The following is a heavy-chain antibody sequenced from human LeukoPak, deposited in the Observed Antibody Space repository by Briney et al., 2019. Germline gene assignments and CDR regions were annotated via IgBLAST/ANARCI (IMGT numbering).Heavy chain of an antibody. CDR2: ISSSSSTI. CDR3: ARDMVYRYRWYFDY. Sequence: PGGSLRLSCAASGFTFSSYSMNWVRQAPGKGLEWVSSISSSSSTINYADSVKGRFTISRDNAKNSLYLQMNSLGDEDTAVYYCARDMVYRYRWYFDYWGQGTLVTVSS. J-gene: IGHJ4*02. V-gene: IGHV3-48*02. D-gene: IGHD2-8*01. CDR1: GFTFSSYS.